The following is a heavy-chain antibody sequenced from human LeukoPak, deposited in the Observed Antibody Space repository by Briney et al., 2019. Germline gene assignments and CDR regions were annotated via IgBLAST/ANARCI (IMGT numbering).Heavy chain of an antibody. Sequence: GGSLELSCLASDFTFTFYPMPWFRRSQGKGLGWVSTIGTSGDTYYADSVKGRFTISRDDSKNTLYLQMHSLGAEDTAVYYCAKSRIVDRRGYFDYWGQGTLVTVSS. V-gene: IGHV3-23*01. CDR2: IGTSGDT. CDR1: DFTFTFYP. J-gene: IGHJ4*02. D-gene: IGHD2-15*01. CDR3: AKSRIVDRRGYFDY.